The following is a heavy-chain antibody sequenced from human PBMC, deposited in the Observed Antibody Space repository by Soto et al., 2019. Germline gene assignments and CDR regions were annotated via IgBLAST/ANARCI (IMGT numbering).Heavy chain of an antibody. V-gene: IGHV3-33*01. CDR1: GFTFSSYG. D-gene: IGHD4-17*01. Sequence: QVQLVESGGGVVQPGRSLRLSCAASGFTFSSYGMHWVRQAPGKGLEWVAVIWYDGSNKYYADSVKGRFTISRANSKNTLYLQLNSQRAEDTGVSYCVRDRVGAYGDSVGVVHYWGQGPLVTVPS. CDR2: IWYDGSNK. J-gene: IGHJ4*02. CDR3: VRDRVGAYGDSVGVVHY.